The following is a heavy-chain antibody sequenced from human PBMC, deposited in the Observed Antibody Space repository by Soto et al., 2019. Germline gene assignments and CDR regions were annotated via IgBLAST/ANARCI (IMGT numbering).Heavy chain of an antibody. D-gene: IGHD2-2*01. J-gene: IGHJ3*02. V-gene: IGHV3-33*01. CDR2: IWYDGSNK. CDR1: GFTFSSYG. CDR3: ARYLGYCSSTSCYLRGAFDI. Sequence: QVQLVESGGGVVQPGRSLRLSCAASGFTFSSYGMHWVRQAPGKGLEWVAVIWYDGSNKYYADSVKGRFTISRDNSKNTLYLQMNSLRAEDTAVYYCARYLGYCSSTSCYLRGAFDIWGQGTMVTVSS.